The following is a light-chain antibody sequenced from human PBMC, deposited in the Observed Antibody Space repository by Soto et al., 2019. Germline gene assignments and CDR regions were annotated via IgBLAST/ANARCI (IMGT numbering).Light chain of an antibody. V-gene: IGKV3-11*01. Sequence: EIVLTQSPATLSLSPGERATLSCRASQSFSNNLAWYQQKPGQAPRLLIYDSSTRATGIPPRFSGSGSGTDFTLTISILEPADFAVYYCQQRGDWPRTFGQGTKVEIK. CDR1: QSFSNN. CDR2: DSS. CDR3: QQRGDWPRT. J-gene: IGKJ1*01.